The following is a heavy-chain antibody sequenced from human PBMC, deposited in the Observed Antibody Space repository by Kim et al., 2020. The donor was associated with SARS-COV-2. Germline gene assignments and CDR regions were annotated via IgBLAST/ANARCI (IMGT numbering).Heavy chain of an antibody. V-gene: IGHV3-23*01. Sequence: KGRCTITRDNSKNTLYLQMNSLGSEDTAVYYCAKDYVYHDIWSGYYNFDYWGQGTLVTVSS. D-gene: IGHD3-3*01. CDR3: AKDYVYHDIWSGYYNFDY. J-gene: IGHJ4*02.